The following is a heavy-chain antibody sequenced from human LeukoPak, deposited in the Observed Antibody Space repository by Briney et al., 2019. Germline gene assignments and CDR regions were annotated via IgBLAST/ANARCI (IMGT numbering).Heavy chain of an antibody. CDR1: GGSVSSGSCY. V-gene: IGHV4-61*01. CDR3: ARGLVGATKFDP. CDR2: IYYSGST. D-gene: IGHD1-26*01. Sequence: SETLSLTCTVSGGSVSSGSCYWSWIRQPPGKGLEWIGYIYYSGSTNYNSSLKSRVIISINTSKNQFSLKLGSVTAADTAVYYCARGLVGATKFDPWGQGTLVTVSS. J-gene: IGHJ5*02.